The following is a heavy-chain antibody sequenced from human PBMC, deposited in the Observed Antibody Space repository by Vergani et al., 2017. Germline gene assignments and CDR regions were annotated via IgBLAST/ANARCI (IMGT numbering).Heavy chain of an antibody. CDR1: GFTFDDYA. J-gene: IGHJ4*02. Sequence: EVQLVESGGGLVQPGRSLRLSCAASGFTFDDYAMHWVRQAPGKGLEWVSGMSWNSGSIGYADSVKGRFTISRDNAKNSLYLQMNSLRAEDTAVYYCARDWGATLDYWGQGTLVTVSS. V-gene: IGHV3-9*01. CDR2: MSWNSGSI. D-gene: IGHD5-12*01. CDR3: ARDWGATLDY.